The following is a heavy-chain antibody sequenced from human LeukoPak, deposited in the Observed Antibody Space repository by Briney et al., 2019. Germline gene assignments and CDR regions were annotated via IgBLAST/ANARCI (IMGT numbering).Heavy chain of an antibody. D-gene: IGHD2-2*01. CDR3: AKMPLATPRAFDI. V-gene: IGHV3-23*01. J-gene: IGHJ3*02. Sequence: GGSLRLSCAAPGFTFSSYAMSWVRQAPGKGLEWVSAISGSGGSTYYADSVKGRFTISRDNSKNTLYLQMNSLRAEDTAVYYCAKMPLATPRAFDIWGQGTMVTVSS. CDR1: GFTFSSYA. CDR2: ISGSGGST.